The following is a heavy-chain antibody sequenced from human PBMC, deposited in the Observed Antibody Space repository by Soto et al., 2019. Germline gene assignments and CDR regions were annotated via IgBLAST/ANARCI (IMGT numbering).Heavy chain of an antibody. V-gene: IGHV3-21*01. CDR3: ARGTGTYEYFHY. CDR1: GFTFSAYS. J-gene: IGHJ4*02. Sequence: EVQLVESGGGLVKPGGSLRLSCAASGFTFSAYSMNWVRQAPGKGLEWVSSISRSSTYKYYADSVEGRFTIPRDNAKNSLYPQMNRLRAEDTAVYYCARGTGTYEYFHYWGQGILVTVSS. CDR2: ISRSSTYK. D-gene: IGHD3-9*01.